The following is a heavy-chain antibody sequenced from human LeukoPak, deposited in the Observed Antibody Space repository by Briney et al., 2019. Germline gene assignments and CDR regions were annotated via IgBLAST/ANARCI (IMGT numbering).Heavy chain of an antibody. J-gene: IGHJ4*02. CDR2: IYYSGST. CDR3: AREQLDVDY. V-gene: IGHV4-30-4*01. Sequence: PSETLSLTCTVSGGPISSGDYYWSWIRQPPGKGLEWIGYIYYSGSTYCNPSLKSRVTISVDTSKNHFSLKLSSVTAADTAVYYCAREQLDVDYWGQGTLVTVSS. D-gene: IGHD6-6*01. CDR1: GGPISSGDYY.